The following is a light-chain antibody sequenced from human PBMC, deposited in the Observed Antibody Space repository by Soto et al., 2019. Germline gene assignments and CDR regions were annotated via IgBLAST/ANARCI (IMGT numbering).Light chain of an antibody. J-gene: IGKJ4*01. CDR3: QQSDSIPLT. CDR1: QNIGSY. V-gene: IGKV1-39*01. CDR2: AAS. Sequence: DIQMTQSPSSLSASVGDSVSFTCRASQNIGSYLNWYQHIPGKAPKLLLFAASSLQTGVPSRFSGSGSGTDFTLTITSLQSEDFATYYCQQSDSIPLTFGGGTRVEIK.